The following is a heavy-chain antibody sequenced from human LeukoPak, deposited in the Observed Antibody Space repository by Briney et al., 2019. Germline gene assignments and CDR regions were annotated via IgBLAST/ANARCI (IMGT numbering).Heavy chain of an antibody. CDR3: AKEHDLWHEEGNWFDT. D-gene: IGHD3-3*01. Sequence: GESLRLSCTTSGFTFNTYSMTWVRQAPGKGLEWVSSINDDTPYYADSVKGRFTVSRDNSKDALYLHLNSLTAEDTAIYYCAKEHDLWHEEGNWFDTWGQGVLVTVSS. CDR2: INDDTP. V-gene: IGHV3-23*01. CDR1: GFTFNTYS. J-gene: IGHJ5*02.